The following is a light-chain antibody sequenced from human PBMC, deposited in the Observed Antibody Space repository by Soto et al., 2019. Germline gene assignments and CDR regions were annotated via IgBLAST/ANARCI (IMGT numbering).Light chain of an antibody. J-gene: IGLJ2*01. V-gene: IGLV2-14*03. CDR1: SSDIGGYNY. CDR3: SSYTSSSTLVV. Sequence: QSVLTQPASVSGSPGQSSTISCTGTSSDIGGYNYVSWYQHHPGKAPKLMIYDVSKRPSGVSNRFSGSKSGNTASLTISGLQAVDEADYYCSSYTSSSTLVVFGGGTKLTVL. CDR2: DVS.